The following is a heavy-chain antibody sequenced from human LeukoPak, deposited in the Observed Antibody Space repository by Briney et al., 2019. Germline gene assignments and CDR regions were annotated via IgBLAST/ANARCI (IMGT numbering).Heavy chain of an antibody. J-gene: IGHJ4*02. V-gene: IGHV1-69*05. Sequence: SVKVSCKASGGTFSSYAISWVRQAPGQGLEWMGGIIPIFGTANYAQKFQGRVTITTDESTSTAYMELSSLRSEDTAVYYCARTDCSGGSCHFDYWGQGTLVAVSS. D-gene: IGHD2-15*01. CDR2: IIPIFGTA. CDR1: GGTFSSYA. CDR3: ARTDCSGGSCHFDY.